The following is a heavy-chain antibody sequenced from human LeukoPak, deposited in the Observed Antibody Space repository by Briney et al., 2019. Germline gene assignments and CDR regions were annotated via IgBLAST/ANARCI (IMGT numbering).Heavy chain of an antibody. D-gene: IGHD3-10*01. V-gene: IGHV1-24*01. CDR1: GYTLTELS. Sequence: GASVKVSCKVSGYTLTELSMHWVRQAPGKGLEWMGGFDPEDGETIYAQKFQGRVTMTEDTSTDTAYMELSSLRSEDTAVYYCATAIKYYYGSGSRFGPWGQGTLVTVSS. CDR2: FDPEDGET. CDR3: ATAIKYYYGSGSRFGP. J-gene: IGHJ5*02.